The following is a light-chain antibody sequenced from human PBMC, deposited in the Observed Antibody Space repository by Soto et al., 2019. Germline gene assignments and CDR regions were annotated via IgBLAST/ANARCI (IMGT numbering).Light chain of an antibody. CDR1: SSDVGAYNY. CDR3: KSFKTSDTYV. J-gene: IGLJ1*01. V-gene: IGLV2-14*03. CDR2: DVS. Sequence: QSALTQPASVSGSPGQSIAISCTGTSSDVGAYNYVSWYQQYPGKAPKLVIFDVSYRPSGVSTRFSGSKSGNTASLTISGLQAEDEADYYCKSFKTSDTYVFGTGTKVTV.